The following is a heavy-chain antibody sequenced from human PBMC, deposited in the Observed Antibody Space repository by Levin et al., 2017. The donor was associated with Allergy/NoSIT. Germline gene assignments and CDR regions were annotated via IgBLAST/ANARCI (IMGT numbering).Heavy chain of an antibody. CDR1: GFTFSSYV. CDR2: ITPSGDNT. J-gene: IGHJ3*01. Sequence: GESLKISCAASGFTFSSYVMGWVRQAPGKGLEWVSAITPSGDNTYYADSVKGRFTMSRDNSMNTLYLQMSSLRAEDTAVYYCSRRGLPAAWGAFDVWGQGTMVTVSS. V-gene: IGHV3-23*01. D-gene: IGHD2-2*01. CDR3: SRRGLPAAWGAFDV.